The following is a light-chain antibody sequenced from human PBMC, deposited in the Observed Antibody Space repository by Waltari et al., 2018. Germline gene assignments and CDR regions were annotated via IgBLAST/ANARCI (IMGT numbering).Light chain of an antibody. V-gene: IGKV1-5*03. Sequence: DIQMNQSPSTLPASVGARVTITGRASQGIGSWLAWYQQKPGKAPKLLIYEATSLESGAPSRFSASGSGTEFTLTSSSLQPDDFATYYCQRYNSYPITFGPGTKVDI. CDR2: EAT. CDR1: QGIGSW. J-gene: IGKJ3*01. CDR3: QRYNSYPIT.